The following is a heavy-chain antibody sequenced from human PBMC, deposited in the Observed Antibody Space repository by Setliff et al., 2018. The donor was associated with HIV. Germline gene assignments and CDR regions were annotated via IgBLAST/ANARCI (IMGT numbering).Heavy chain of an antibody. D-gene: IGHD5-12*01. J-gene: IGHJ6*03. CDR2: IIPILGIA. V-gene: IGHV1-69*02. CDR3: ARAGDGYNSDYYYYYMDV. CDR1: GGTFSSYT. Sequence: GASVQVSCKASGGTFSSYTISWVRQAPGQGLEWMGRIIPILGIANYAQKFQGRVTITADKSTSTAYMELSSLRSEDTAVYYCARAGDGYNSDYYYYYMDVWGKGTTVTVSS.